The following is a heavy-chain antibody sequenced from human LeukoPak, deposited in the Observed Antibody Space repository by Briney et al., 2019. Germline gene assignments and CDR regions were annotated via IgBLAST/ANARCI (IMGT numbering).Heavy chain of an antibody. Sequence: SETLSLTRTVSGGSITSVYSSWIRQPPRKGLEWIGYIYYSGNTNYNPSLKSRVTISVDRSKNQFSLKLSSVTAADTAVYYCARGGLDKSVDYWSQGTLVTVSS. CDR1: GGSITSVY. CDR3: ARGGLDKSVDY. V-gene: IGHV4-59*13. D-gene: IGHD3-22*01. CDR2: IYYSGNT. J-gene: IGHJ4*02.